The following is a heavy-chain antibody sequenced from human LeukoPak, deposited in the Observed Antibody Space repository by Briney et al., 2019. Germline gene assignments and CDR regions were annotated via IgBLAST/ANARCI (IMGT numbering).Heavy chain of an antibody. J-gene: IGHJ4*02. CDR2: INPSDGSV. Sequence: ASVKVSCKASGYTFTSYWIQWVRQAPGQGLEWVGLINPSDGSVAYAHRFQGRVTMTRDTSTSIVYMDSSSLRSEDTAVYYCAKAPRNSSTMLDYWGQGTLLTVSS. CDR1: GYTFTSYW. V-gene: IGHV1-46*01. CDR3: AKAPRNSSTMLDY. D-gene: IGHD6-13*01.